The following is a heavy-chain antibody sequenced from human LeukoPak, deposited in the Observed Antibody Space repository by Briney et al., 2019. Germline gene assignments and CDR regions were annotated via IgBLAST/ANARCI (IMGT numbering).Heavy chain of an antibody. J-gene: IGHJ4*02. CDR2: IYPGGDT. CDR3: ASKVERYFEY. Sequence: GGSLRLSCAASGFTVSSNHMTWVRQAPGKGLEWVSLIYPGGDTYSTDSVKGRFTISRDNSKNTLYLQMNSLRAEDTAVYYCASKVERYFEYWGQGLLVTVPS. V-gene: IGHV3-66*01. D-gene: IGHD1-26*01. CDR1: GFTVSSNH.